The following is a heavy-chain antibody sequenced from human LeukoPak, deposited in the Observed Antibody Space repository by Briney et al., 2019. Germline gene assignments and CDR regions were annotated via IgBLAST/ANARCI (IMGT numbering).Heavy chain of an antibody. V-gene: IGHV6-1*01. J-gene: IGHJ4*02. CDR1: GDSVSSNSAA. D-gene: IGHD1-7*01. Sequence: SQTLSLTCAISGDSVSSNSAAWNWFRQSPSRGLEWLGGTYYRSKWYSDYAVSVKSRITINPDISQNQFSPQMNSVTPEDTAVYYCARGTGTFDYWGQGTLVTVSS. CDR2: TYYRSKWYS. CDR3: ARGTGTFDY.